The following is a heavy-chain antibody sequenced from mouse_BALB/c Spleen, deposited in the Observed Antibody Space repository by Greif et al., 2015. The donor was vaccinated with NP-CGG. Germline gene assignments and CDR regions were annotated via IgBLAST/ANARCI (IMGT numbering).Heavy chain of an antibody. CDR2: IDPENGDT. J-gene: IGHJ4*01. Sequence: EVQLQQSGAELVRSGASVKLSCTASGFNIKDYYMHWVKQRPEQGLEWIGWIDPENGDTEYAPKFQGKATMTADTSSNTACLQLSSLTSEDTAVYYCNADPAWGQGTSVTVSS. CDR3: NADPA. V-gene: IGHV14-4*02. CDR1: GFNIKDYY.